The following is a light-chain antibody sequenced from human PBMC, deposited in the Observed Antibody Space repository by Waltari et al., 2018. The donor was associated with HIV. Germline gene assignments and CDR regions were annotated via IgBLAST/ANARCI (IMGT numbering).Light chain of an antibody. CDR1: KLGEKY. V-gene: IGLV3-1*01. Sequence: SYEVTQPPSLSVSPGQTASIPCSGDKLGEKYACWYQQKPGQSPILVIYADTKRPPGSPGRFSASNSGNTATLTITGTQAMDEADYYCQAWDSTTRVFGGGTKLTVL. J-gene: IGLJ3*02. CDR3: QAWDSTTRV. CDR2: ADT.